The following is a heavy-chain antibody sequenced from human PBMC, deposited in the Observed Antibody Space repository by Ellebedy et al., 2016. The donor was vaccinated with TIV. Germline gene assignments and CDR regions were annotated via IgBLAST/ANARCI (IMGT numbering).Heavy chain of an antibody. V-gene: IGHV4-59*11. J-gene: IGHJ4*02. Sequence: MPSETLSLTCTVSGGPISSHYWSWIRQPPGKGLEWIGYIYYSGSTNYNPSLKSRVTISVDTSKNQFSLKLSSVTAADTAVYYCAATGTTDYWGQGTLVTVSS. CDR2: IYYSGST. CDR3: AATGTTDY. D-gene: IGHD1-7*01. CDR1: GGPISSHY.